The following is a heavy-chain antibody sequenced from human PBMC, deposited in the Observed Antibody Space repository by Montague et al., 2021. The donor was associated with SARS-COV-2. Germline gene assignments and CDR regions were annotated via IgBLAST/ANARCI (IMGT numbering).Heavy chain of an antibody. CDR2: IYYSGST. V-gene: IGHV4-59*01. D-gene: IGHD2-2*01. Sequence: SETLSLTCTVSGGSISSYYWSWIRQRPGKGLEWIGYIYYSGSTNYNPSLKSRVTISVDTSKNQFSLKLSSVTVADTAVYYCARGVCSSTSCYAVYWFDPWGQGTLVTVSS. CDR1: GGSISSYY. J-gene: IGHJ5*02. CDR3: ARGVCSSTSCYAVYWFDP.